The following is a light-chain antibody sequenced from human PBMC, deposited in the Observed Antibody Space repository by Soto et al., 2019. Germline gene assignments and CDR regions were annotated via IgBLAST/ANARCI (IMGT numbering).Light chain of an antibody. CDR1: SNDVGGYNY. V-gene: IGLV2-8*01. J-gene: IGLJ1*01. CDR3: SSFAGSNILYV. CDR2: EVS. Sequence: QSVLNQPPSASGSHGQSVTITCTGTSNDVGGYNYVSWYRQHPGKAPKLMIYEVSKRPSGVPDRFSGSKSGNTASLTVSGLQAEDEADYYCSSFAGSNILYVFGSGTKVTVL.